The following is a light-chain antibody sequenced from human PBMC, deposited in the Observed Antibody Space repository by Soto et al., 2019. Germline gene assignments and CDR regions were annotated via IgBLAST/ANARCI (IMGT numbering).Light chain of an antibody. CDR3: QQYNSWPLT. CDR2: GAS. CDR1: QSLNSD. Sequence: ETVMTQAPATLSMSPGERATLSCRASQSLNSDLAWYQQKPGHAPRLLIYGASTRATGIPGRFSGSGSGTDFTLTISSLQSADFAVYYCQQYNSWPLTFGGGTKVDIK. V-gene: IGKV3-15*01. J-gene: IGKJ4*01.